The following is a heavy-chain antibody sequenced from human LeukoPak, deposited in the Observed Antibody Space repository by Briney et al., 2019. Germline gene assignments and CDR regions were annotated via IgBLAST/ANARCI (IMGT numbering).Heavy chain of an antibody. V-gene: IGHV4-34*01. CDR3: AGQHYDSSGLGY. J-gene: IGHJ4*02. CDR2: IHYSGRI. CDR1: GGSFSGYY. Sequence: SETLSLTCAVYGGSFSGYYWTWIRQPPGKGLEWIGEIHYSGRINYNPSLKSRVTISVDTSKNQFSLKLTSVTAADTAVYYCAGQHYDSSGLGYWGQGTLVTVSS. D-gene: IGHD3-22*01.